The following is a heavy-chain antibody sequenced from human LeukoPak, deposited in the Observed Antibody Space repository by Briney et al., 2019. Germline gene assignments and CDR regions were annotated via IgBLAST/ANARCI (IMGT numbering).Heavy chain of an antibody. Sequence: PSETLSLTCTVSGDSISSYYWSWIRQPPGKGLEWIGYIYYSGSTNYNPSLKSRVTISLDTSKNQFSLKLSSVTAADTAMYYCAREGLLCGGDCYRDAFDIWGQGTMVTVPS. CDR3: AREGLLCGGDCYRDAFDI. CDR2: IYYSGST. CDR1: GDSISSYY. V-gene: IGHV4-59*01. J-gene: IGHJ3*02. D-gene: IGHD2-21*02.